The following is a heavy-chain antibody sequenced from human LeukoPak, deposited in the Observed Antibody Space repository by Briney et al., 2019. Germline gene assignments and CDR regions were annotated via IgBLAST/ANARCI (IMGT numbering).Heavy chain of an antibody. V-gene: IGHV1-69*13. J-gene: IGHJ3*02. Sequence: GASVKVSCKASGYTFTSYDINWVRQAPGQGLEWMGGIIPIFGTANYAQKFQGRVTITADESTSTAYMELSSLRSEDTAVYYCARAIGAADIVVVPAAINAFDIWGQGTMVTVSS. CDR1: GYTFTSYD. CDR2: IIPIFGTA. CDR3: ARAIGAADIVVVPAAINAFDI. D-gene: IGHD2-2*01.